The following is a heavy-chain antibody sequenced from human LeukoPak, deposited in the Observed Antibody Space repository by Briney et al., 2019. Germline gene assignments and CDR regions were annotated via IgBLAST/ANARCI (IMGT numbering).Heavy chain of an antibody. J-gene: IGHJ4*02. Sequence: PGGSLRLSCAASEFIFSSYWMSWVRQAPGKGLEWVANIKQDGSEKYYVDSVKGRFTISRDNAKNLLYLQMNSLRAEDTAVYYCAREGSGYYTDYWGQGTLVTVSS. CDR3: AREGSGYYTDY. CDR2: IKQDGSEK. D-gene: IGHD3-22*01. CDR1: EFIFSSYW. V-gene: IGHV3-7*05.